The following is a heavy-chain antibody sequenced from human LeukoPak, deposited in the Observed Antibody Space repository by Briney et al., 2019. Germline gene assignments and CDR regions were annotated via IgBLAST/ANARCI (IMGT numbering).Heavy chain of an antibody. CDR3: ATAASPPLGYCSSTSCYTFDY. J-gene: IGHJ4*02. D-gene: IGHD2-2*02. CDR2: FDPEDGET. V-gene: IGHV1-24*01. Sequence: ASVKVSCKVSGYTLTELSMHWVRQAPGKGLEWMGGFDPEDGETIYAQKFQGRVTMTEDTSTDTAYMELSSLRSEGTAVYYCATAASPPLGYCSSTSCYTFDYWGQGTLVTVSS. CDR1: GYTLTELS.